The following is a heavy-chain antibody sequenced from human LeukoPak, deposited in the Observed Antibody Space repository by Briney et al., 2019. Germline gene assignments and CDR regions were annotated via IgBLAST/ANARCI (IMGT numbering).Heavy chain of an antibody. D-gene: IGHD3-22*01. J-gene: IGHJ4*02. CDR3: ATGAIVFDY. V-gene: IGHV1-24*01. CDR2: VGHEAGTT. CDR1: GVTLSKIS. Sequence: ASVKVSCKVSGVTLSKISIDWVRQAHGKGLEWMGRVGHEAGTTIHAQKFQGRFNMTVDTATDTAYMQMSSLMSEDTAIYYCATGAIVFDYWGQGALVTVSS.